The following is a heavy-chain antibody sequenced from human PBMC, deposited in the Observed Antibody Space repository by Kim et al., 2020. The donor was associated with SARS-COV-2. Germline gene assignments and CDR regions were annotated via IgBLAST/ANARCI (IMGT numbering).Heavy chain of an antibody. CDR3: AQSIGVGFYTHFDY. D-gene: IGHD3-16*01. Sequence: ARKFQGRVTITADESTSTAYMELSSLRSEDTAVYYCAQSIGVGFYTHFDYWGQGTLVTVSS. J-gene: IGHJ4*02. V-gene: IGHV1-69*01.